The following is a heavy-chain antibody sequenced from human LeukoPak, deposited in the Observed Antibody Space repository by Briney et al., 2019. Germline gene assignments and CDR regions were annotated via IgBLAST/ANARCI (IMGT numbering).Heavy chain of an antibody. D-gene: IGHD5-24*01. J-gene: IGHJ4*02. Sequence: PGGSLRLSCAASGFTFSAYWMTWVRQAPGRGLEWVANIKGDGTEKNYVDSVKGRFTISRDNVKKSLYLEMNSLRVEDTAVYYCARGRWSDYWGQGTQVTVSS. CDR2: IKGDGTEK. CDR3: ARGRWSDY. V-gene: IGHV3-7*01. CDR1: GFTFSAYW.